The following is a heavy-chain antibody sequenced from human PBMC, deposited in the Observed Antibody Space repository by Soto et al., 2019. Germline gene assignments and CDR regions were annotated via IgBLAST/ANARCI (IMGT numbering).Heavy chain of an antibody. D-gene: IGHD2-2*01. Sequence: SETLSLTCSVSGGSISGYYWSWIRQPPGKGLEWIGYIHYSGSTDYNPSLKSRVTISVDTSKNQFSLKLNSVTAADTAAYYSVRGGPSTKWLDPWGQGTLDTVSS. CDR1: GGSISGYY. CDR2: IHYSGST. V-gene: IGHV4-59*01. CDR3: VRGGPSTKWLDP. J-gene: IGHJ5*01.